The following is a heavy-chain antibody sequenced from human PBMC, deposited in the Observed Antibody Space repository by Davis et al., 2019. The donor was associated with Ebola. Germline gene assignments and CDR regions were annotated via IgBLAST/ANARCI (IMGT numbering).Heavy chain of an antibody. CDR1: GGSITSISYF. J-gene: IGHJ5*01. V-gene: IGHV4-39*07. D-gene: IGHD6-19*01. CDR3: ARGAVAGEIYNWFDY. CDR2: AHYSGST. Sequence: SETLSLTCTVSGGSITSISYFWGWIRQPPGKGLEWIGSAHYSGSTHYNPSLRTPVPMSADTPQNQFSLKLFSVTAAATAVYYCARGAVAGEIYNWFDYWGQGTLVTVSS.